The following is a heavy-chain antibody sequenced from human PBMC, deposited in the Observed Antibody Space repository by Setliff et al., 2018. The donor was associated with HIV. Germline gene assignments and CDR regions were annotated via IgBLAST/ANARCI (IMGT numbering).Heavy chain of an antibody. D-gene: IGHD4-4*01. CDR3: ARGGTTVTLDY. J-gene: IGHJ4*02. CDR1: GGSISSGYY. CDR2: IYYSGST. Sequence: SETLSLTCTVSGGSISSGYYWGWIRQPPGKGLEWIGTIYYSGSTYYNPSLKSRVTISVDTSKNQFSLKLSSVTAADTAVYYCARGGTTVTLDYWGQGTLVTVSS. V-gene: IGHV4-38-2*02.